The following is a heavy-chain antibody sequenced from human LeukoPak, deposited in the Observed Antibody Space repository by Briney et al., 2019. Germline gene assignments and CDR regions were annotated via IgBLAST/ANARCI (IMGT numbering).Heavy chain of an antibody. D-gene: IGHD3-10*01. Sequence: PSETLSLTCTVSGGSISSGDYYWSWIRQPPGKGLEWIGYIYYSGSTYYNPSLKSRVTISVDTSKNQFSLKLSSVTAADTAVYYCARYGSGSYYPSYYFDYWGQGTLVTVSS. CDR3: ARYGSGSYYPSYYFDY. V-gene: IGHV4-30-4*01. CDR1: GGSISSGDYY. CDR2: IYYSGST. J-gene: IGHJ4*02.